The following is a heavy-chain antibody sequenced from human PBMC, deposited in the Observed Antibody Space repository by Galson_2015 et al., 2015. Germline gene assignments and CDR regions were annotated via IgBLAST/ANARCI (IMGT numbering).Heavy chain of an antibody. CDR1: GFTFSNYA. V-gene: IGHV3-23*01. CDR2: ISVSGGST. CDR3: AKVAYSSGWANDY. Sequence: ALRLGCAASGFTFSNYAMSWVRQAPGTGLEWVSVISVSGGSTYYADSVKGRTAISRDNSKTTLYLQMNSLRAEDTAVFYCAKVAYSSGWANDYWGQGTLVSVSS. D-gene: IGHD6-19*01. J-gene: IGHJ4*02.